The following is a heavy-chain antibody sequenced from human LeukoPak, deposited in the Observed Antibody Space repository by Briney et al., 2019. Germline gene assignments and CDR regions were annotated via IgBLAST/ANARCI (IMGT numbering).Heavy chain of an antibody. CDR1: GYTFTIYG. CDR2: ISAYNGNT. J-gene: IGHJ4*02. V-gene: IGHV1-18*01. D-gene: IGHD3-3*01. Sequence: ASVKVSCKASGYTFTIYGISWVRQAPGQGLEWMGWISAYNGNTNYAQKLQGRVTMTTDTSTSTAYMELRSLRSDDTAVYYCARITIFGVVIAPPDYWGQGTLVTVSS. CDR3: ARITIFGVVIAPPDY.